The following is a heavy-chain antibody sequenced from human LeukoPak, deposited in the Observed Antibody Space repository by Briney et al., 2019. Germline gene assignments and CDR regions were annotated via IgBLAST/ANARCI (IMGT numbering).Heavy chain of an antibody. CDR1: GGTFSSYA. Sequence: SVKVSCKASGGTFSSYAISWVRQAPGQGLEWMGRIIPILCIANYAQKFQGRVTITADKSTSTAYMELSSLRSEDTAVYYCEIKIGGGSGLNAFDIWGQGTMVTVSS. J-gene: IGHJ3*02. CDR2: IIPILCIA. D-gene: IGHD6-19*01. CDR3: EIKIGGGSGLNAFDI. V-gene: IGHV1-69*04.